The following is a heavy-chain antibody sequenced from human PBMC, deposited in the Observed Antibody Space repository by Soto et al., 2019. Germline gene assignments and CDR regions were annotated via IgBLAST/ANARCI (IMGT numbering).Heavy chain of an antibody. J-gene: IGHJ3*02. CDR3: ARSHYVLGAFDI. V-gene: IGHV4-30-4*01. Sequence: PSETLSLTCIVSGCSISSGDYYWSWIHQSPGMGLEWIAYIYHNGDTYYHPSLTSRLSLAVDTSKNQFSLRLSSVTAADTAVYFCARSHYVLGAFDIWGQGTTVNVSS. D-gene: IGHD3-10*02. CDR2: IYHNGDT. CDR1: GCSISSGDYY.